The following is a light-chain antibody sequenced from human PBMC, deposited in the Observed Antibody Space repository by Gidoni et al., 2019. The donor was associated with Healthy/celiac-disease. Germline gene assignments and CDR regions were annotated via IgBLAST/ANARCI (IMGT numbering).Light chain of an antibody. CDR2: ANS. J-gene: IGLJ3*02. CDR3: QSYDSSLSGWV. Sequence: SVLTQPPSVSGAPGHRVTISCTGSSSNIGAGYDVHWYQQLPGTAPKLLTYANSNRPSGVPDRFSGSKSGTAAALAITGLQAEDEADYYCQSYDSSLSGWVFGGGTKLTVL. V-gene: IGLV1-40*01. CDR1: SSNIGAGYD.